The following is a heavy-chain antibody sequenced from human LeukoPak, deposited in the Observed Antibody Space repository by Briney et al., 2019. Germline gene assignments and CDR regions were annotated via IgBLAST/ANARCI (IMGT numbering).Heavy chain of an antibody. CDR2: ISSSSSYI. D-gene: IGHD1-26*01. J-gene: IGHJ4*02. V-gene: IGHV3-21*01. CDR3: ARKRAGSNFDY. CDR1: GFTFSSYS. Sequence: GGSLRLSCAASGFTFSSYSMNWVRQAPGKGLEWVSSISSSSSYIYYADSVKGRFTTSSDNAKNSLYLQMNSLRAEDTAVYYCARKRAGSNFDYWGQGTLVTVSS.